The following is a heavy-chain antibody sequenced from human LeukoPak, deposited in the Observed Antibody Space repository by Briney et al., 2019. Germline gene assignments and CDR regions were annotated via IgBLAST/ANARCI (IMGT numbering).Heavy chain of an antibody. V-gene: IGHV5-51*01. Sequence: GESLKISCKGSGYNFINHWIGCVRKMPGKGLEWTRIIYPGAPVTRYSPSFQGQVSISDDKSISTAYLQWSSLKASDTAMYYGARYCSGSSCFHYGMDVWGQGTTVTVSS. CDR3: ARYCSGSSCFHYGMDV. J-gene: IGHJ6*02. CDR2: IYPGAPVT. D-gene: IGHD2-15*01. CDR1: GYNFINHW.